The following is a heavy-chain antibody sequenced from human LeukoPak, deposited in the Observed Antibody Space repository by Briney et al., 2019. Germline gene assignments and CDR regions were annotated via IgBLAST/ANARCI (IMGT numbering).Heavy chain of an antibody. J-gene: IGHJ4*02. CDR3: ARDLLYSTDIVVVPAAI. V-gene: IGHV1-18*01. Sequence: ASMKVSCKASGYTFTSYGISWVRQAPGQGLEWMGWISAYNGNTNYAQKLQGRVTMTTDTSTSTAYMELRSLRSDDTAVYYCARDLLYSTDIVVVPAAIWGQGTLVTVSS. CDR1: GYTFTSYG. CDR2: ISAYNGNT. D-gene: IGHD2-2*01.